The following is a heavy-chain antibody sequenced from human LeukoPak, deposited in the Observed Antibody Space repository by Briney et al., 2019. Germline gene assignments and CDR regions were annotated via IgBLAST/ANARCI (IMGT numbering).Heavy chain of an antibody. J-gene: IGHJ4*02. D-gene: IGHD3-22*01. CDR3: ARDYYDSSGYYGFDY. V-gene: IGHV1-2*02. CDR2: INPNSGGT. Sequence: ASVKVSCKASGYTFTGYYMHWVRQAPGQGLEGMGWINPNSGGTNYAQKFQGRVTMTRDTSISTAYMELSRLRSDDTAVYYCARDYYDSSGYYGFDYWGQGTLVTVSS. CDR1: GYTFTGYY.